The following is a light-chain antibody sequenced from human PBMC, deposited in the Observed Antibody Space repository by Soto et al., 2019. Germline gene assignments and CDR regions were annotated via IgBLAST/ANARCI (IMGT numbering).Light chain of an antibody. CDR3: SSYTSSSTLGKV. Sequence: QSALTQPASVSGSPGQSITISCTGTSSDVGGYNYVSWYQQHPGKAPKLMIYDVSNRPSGVSNRFSGSKSGNTASLTISGLQAEDEADYYCSSYTSSSTLGKVFGGGTKVTFL. CDR1: SSDVGGYNY. CDR2: DVS. J-gene: IGLJ2*01. V-gene: IGLV2-14*01.